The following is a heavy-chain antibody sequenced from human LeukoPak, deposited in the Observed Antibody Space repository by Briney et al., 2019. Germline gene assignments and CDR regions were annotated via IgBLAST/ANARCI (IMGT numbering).Heavy chain of an antibody. J-gene: IGHJ6*02. V-gene: IGHV3-23*01. CDR2: ISDNGGGT. D-gene: IGHD5/OR15-5a*01. Sequence: GGSLRLSCTASGFTFSDYAMSWVRQAPGEGLEWVSSISDNGGGTYYADSVKGRFTISRDNSKNTLYLQMNSLRAEDTAVYYCAKAMSYYYYYYGMDVWGQGTTVTVSS. CDR1: GFTFSDYA. CDR3: AKAMSYYYYYYGMDV.